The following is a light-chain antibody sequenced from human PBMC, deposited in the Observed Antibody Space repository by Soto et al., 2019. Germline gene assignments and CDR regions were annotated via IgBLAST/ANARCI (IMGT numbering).Light chain of an antibody. CDR1: QSVGNDF. CDR3: QHYGNSPPSVT. V-gene: IGKV3-20*01. J-gene: IGKJ3*01. Sequence: EIVLTQSPATLSLSPGDRATLFCRASQSVGNDFVAWYQQRPGRAPRLLIYGASNRATGIPVRFSGSGSGTDFTLTISRLEPGDFAVYYCQHYGNSPPSVTFGPGTKVDIK. CDR2: GAS.